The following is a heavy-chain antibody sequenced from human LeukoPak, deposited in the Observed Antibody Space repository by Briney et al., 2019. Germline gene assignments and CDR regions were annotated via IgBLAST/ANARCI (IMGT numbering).Heavy chain of an antibody. CDR3: ARDLSGDYGGKGVY. CDR1: GYTFTSYA. D-gene: IGHD4-17*01. V-gene: IGHV7-4-1*02. J-gene: IGHJ4*02. Sequence: ASVKVSCKASGYTFTSYAMNWVQQAPGQGLEWMGWINTNTGNPTYAQGFTGRFVFSLDTSVSTAYLQISSLKAEDAAVYYCARDLSGDYGGKGVYWGQGTLVTVSS. CDR2: INTNTGNP.